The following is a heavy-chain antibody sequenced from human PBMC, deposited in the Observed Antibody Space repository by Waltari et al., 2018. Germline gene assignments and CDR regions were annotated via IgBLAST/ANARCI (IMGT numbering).Heavy chain of an antibody. V-gene: IGHV1-18*01. CDR1: GYNLVGYG. D-gene: IGHD3-10*01. CDR3: ARDRIRKDF. Sequence: QVQLVQSGPEVKKPGAAVTVSCKTSGYNLVGYGISWVRQAPGQGLEWMGYSTTYNGKAKYAEKCQGRLTLTTDTSTSTAYLEVRSLTPDDTAVYYCARDRIRKDFWGQGALVTVSS. J-gene: IGHJ4*02. CDR2: STTYNGKA.